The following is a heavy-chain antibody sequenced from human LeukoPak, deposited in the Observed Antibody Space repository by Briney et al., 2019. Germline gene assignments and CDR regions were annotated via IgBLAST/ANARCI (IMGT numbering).Heavy chain of an antibody. CDR2: IYPSDSDT. D-gene: IGHD3-22*01. Sequence: GASLKISCQGSEYSFTSCWIGWVRQMPGKGLEWLGIIYPSDSDTRYSPSFPGQVTISDDKSITTAYLQWSSLKASDTARYYCARYYYDSSGYLIDHWGQGTPVTVSS. CDR1: EYSFTSCW. V-gene: IGHV5-51*01. CDR3: ARYYYDSSGYLIDH. J-gene: IGHJ4*02.